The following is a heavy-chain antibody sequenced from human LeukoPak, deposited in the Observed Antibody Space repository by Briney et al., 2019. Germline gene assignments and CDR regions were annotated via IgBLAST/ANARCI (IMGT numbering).Heavy chain of an antibody. J-gene: IGHJ4*02. D-gene: IGHD1-14*01. CDR3: ARVARPARFDY. CDR2: IYYSGST. Sequence: SETLSLTCTVSGGSISSYYWSWIRQPPGKGLEWIGYIYYSGSTNYNPSLKSRVTISGDTSKNQFSLKLSSVTAADTAVYYCARVARPARFDYWGQGTLVTVSS. V-gene: IGHV4-59*12. CDR1: GGSISSYY.